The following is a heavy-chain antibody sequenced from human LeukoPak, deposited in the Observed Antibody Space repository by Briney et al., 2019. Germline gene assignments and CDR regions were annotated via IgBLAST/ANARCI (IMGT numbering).Heavy chain of an antibody. Sequence: GGSLSLSCAASGFTFSSYSMNWVRQAPGKGLEWVSSISSSSSYIYYADSAKGRFTISRDNAKNSLYLQMNSLRAEDTAVYYCARDKAAGNDYWGQGTLVTVSS. D-gene: IGHD6-13*01. J-gene: IGHJ4*02. CDR2: ISSSSSYI. V-gene: IGHV3-21*01. CDR3: ARDKAAGNDY. CDR1: GFTFSSYS.